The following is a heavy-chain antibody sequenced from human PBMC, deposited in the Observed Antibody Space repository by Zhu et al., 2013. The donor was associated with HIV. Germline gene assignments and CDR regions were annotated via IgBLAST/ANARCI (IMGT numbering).Heavy chain of an antibody. D-gene: IGHD6-13*01. CDR3: ARDFIAAAGTGYYYYGMDV. J-gene: IGHJ6*02. CDR2: IYHSGST. Sequence: QVQLQESGPGLVKPSGTLSLTCAVSGGSISSNNWWGWVRQPPGKGLEWIGEIYHSGSTNYNPSLKSRVTISVDKSKNQFSLKLSSVTAADTAVYYCARDFIAAAGTGYYYYGMDVWGQGTTVTVSS. CDR1: GGSISSNNW. V-gene: IGHV4-4*02.